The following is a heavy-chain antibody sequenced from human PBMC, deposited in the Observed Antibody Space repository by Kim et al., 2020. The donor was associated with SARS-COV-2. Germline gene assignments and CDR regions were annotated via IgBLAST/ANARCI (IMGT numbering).Heavy chain of an antibody. CDR1: GGTFSSYA. J-gene: IGHJ4*02. D-gene: IGHD2-15*01. V-gene: IGHV1-69*13. CDR2: IIPIFGTA. CDR3: ARDPQYCSGGSCYPYYFDY. Sequence: SVKVSCKASGGTFSSYAISWVRQAPGQGLEWMGGIIPIFGTANYAQKFQGRVTITADESTSTAYMELSSLRSEDTAVYYCARDPQYCSGGSCYPYYFDYWGQGTLVTVSS.